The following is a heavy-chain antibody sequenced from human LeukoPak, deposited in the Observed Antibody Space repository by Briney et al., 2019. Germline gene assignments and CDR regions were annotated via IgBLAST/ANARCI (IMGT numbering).Heavy chain of an antibody. J-gene: IGHJ4*02. CDR3: AKDVYSRNPSYYFDY. D-gene: IGHD6-13*01. V-gene: IGHV3-23*01. CDR1: GFTFSSYA. Sequence: PGGSLRLSCAASGFTFSSYAMSWVRQAPGKGLEWVSAMSGSESSTYYADSVKGRFAISRDNSKNTLYLLMNSLRAEDTAVYYCAKDVYSRNPSYYFDYWGQGTLVTVSS. CDR2: MSGSESST.